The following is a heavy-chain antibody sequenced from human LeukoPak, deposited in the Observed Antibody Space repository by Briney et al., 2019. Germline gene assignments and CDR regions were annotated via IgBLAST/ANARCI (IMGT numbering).Heavy chain of an antibody. Sequence: PGMSLRLSCAASGVTLSPYGMHWVRQASGKGLEWVGRIRSKANSYATAYAASVKGRFTISRDDSKNTAYLQMNSLKTEDTAVYYCTRHSPSEPHWGQGTLVTVSS. CDR3: TRHSPSEPH. CDR1: GVTLSPYG. J-gene: IGHJ4*02. V-gene: IGHV3-73*01. CDR2: IRSKANSYAT.